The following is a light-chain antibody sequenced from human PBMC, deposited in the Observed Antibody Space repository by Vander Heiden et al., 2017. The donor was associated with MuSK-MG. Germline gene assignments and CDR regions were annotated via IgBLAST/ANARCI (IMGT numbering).Light chain of an antibody. J-gene: IGKJ2*01. CDR3: QQSFSTPPYT. V-gene: IGKV1-39*01. CDR2: AAS. Sequence: DIQMTQSPSSLSASVGDRVTITCRASQSINRYLNWYQQKPGKAPKLLIYAASSLQSGVPSRFSGSGSGTDFTLTITSLQPEDFATYYCQQSFSTPPYTFGQGTKLEI. CDR1: QSINRY.